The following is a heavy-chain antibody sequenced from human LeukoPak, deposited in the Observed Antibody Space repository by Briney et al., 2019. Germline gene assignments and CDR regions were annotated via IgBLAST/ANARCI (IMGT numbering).Heavy chain of an antibody. CDR3: ASHPPYCSGGSCPHYFDY. Sequence: GSSVKVSCKASGGTFSSYAISWVRQAPGQGLEWMGRIIPIFGTANYAQKFQGRVTITTDESTSTAYMELSSLRSEDTAVYYCASHPPYCSGGSCPHYFDYWGQGTLVTVSS. V-gene: IGHV1-69*05. D-gene: IGHD2-15*01. CDR1: GGTFSSYA. J-gene: IGHJ4*02. CDR2: IIPIFGTA.